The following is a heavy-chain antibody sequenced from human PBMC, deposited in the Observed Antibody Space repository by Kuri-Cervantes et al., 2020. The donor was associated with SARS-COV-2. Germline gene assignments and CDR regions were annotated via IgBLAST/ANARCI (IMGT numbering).Heavy chain of an antibody. CDR2: ISSSSYI. Sequence: GGSLRLSCAASGFTFSSYSMNWVRQAPGKGLEWVSSISSSSYIYYADSVKGRFTISRDNAKNSLYLQMNSLRAEDTAVYYCARDPPRYCGSTSCYTARADPIYGMDVWGQGTTVTVSS. D-gene: IGHD2-2*02. CDR3: ARDPPRYCGSTSCYTARADPIYGMDV. J-gene: IGHJ6*02. V-gene: IGHV3-21*01. CDR1: GFTFSSYS.